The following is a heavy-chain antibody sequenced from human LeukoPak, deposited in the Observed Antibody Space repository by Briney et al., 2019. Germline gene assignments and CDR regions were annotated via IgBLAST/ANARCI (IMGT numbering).Heavy chain of an antibody. Sequence: ASVKVSCKASGGTFSSYAISWVRQAPGQGLEWMGRIIPIFGTANYAQKFQGRVTITADESTSTAYMELSSLRSEDTAVYYCASSYYYDSSGYPFAFDIWGQGTMVTVSS. CDR3: ASSYYYDSSGYPFAFDI. J-gene: IGHJ3*02. V-gene: IGHV1-69*13. CDR2: IIPIFGTA. CDR1: GGTFSSYA. D-gene: IGHD3-22*01.